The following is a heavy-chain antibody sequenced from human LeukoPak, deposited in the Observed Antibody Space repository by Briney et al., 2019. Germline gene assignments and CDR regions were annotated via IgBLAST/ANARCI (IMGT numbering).Heavy chain of an antibody. D-gene: IGHD4-11*01. CDR3: ARGTRQSSNHYFDY. J-gene: IGHJ4*02. V-gene: IGHV3-23*01. CDR1: GFTFSSYA. CDR2: IRGSGDSS. Sequence: GGSLRLSCAASGFTFSSYAMTWVRQAPGKGLEWVSSIRGSGDSSYYADSVKGRITISRDNSKSTLFLQMNSLRAEDTAVYYCARGTRQSSNHYFDYWGQGTLVTVSS.